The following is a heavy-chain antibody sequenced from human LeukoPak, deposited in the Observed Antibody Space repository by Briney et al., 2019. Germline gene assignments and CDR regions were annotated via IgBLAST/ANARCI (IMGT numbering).Heavy chain of an antibody. CDR1: GFTFINAW. D-gene: IGHD5-18*01. Sequence: GGSLRLSCAASGFTFINAWMTWVRQVPGKGLEWVGRIKSKTDGGTTDFAAPVTGRFTISRDDSKDMMFLQMDSLKTEDTAVYYCARGHSYGYQSLDYWGQGTLVTVSS. V-gene: IGHV3-15*01. CDR3: ARGHSYGYQSLDY. J-gene: IGHJ4*02. CDR2: IKSKTDGGTT.